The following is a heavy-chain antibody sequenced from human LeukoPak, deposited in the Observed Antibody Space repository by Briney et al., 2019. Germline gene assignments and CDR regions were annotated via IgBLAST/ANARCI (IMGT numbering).Heavy chain of an antibody. CDR3: AKDSRRNSGSYVFDY. J-gene: IGHJ4*02. D-gene: IGHD1-26*01. V-gene: IGHV3-30*02. CDR2: IRNDGSNK. CDR1: GFSFSSYG. Sequence: GGSLRLSCAASGFSFSSYGMHWVRQAPGKGLEWVAFIRNDGSNKYYADSVKGRFTISRDNSKNTLYLQMNSLRAEDTTVYYCAKDSRRNSGSYVFDYWGQGTLVTVSS.